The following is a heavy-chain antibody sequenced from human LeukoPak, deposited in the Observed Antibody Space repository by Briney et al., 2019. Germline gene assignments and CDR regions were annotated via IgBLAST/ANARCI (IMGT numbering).Heavy chain of an antibody. CDR2: INHSGST. J-gene: IGHJ4*02. V-gene: IGHV4-34*01. CDR1: GGSFSGYY. Sequence: SETLSLTCAVYGGSFSGYYWSWIRQPPGKGLEWIGEINHSGSTNYNPSLKSRVTISVDTSKNQFSLKLSSVTAADTAVYYCARGPRAVAYPYYFDYWGQGTLVTVSS. D-gene: IGHD6-19*01. CDR3: ARGPRAVAYPYYFDY.